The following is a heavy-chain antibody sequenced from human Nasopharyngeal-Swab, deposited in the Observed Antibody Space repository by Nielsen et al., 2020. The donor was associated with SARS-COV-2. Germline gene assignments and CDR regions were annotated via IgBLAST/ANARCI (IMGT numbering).Heavy chain of an antibody. CDR3: ASLGVATFKPDY. CDR2: ISDSSSII. Sequence: VRQAPGKALEWVSYISDSSSIIYYTNSVKGRFTVSRDNAKNSLYLQMNSLRAEDTAVYYCASLGVATFKPDYWGQGTLVTVSS. J-gene: IGHJ4*02. D-gene: IGHD5-12*01. V-gene: IGHV3-48*04.